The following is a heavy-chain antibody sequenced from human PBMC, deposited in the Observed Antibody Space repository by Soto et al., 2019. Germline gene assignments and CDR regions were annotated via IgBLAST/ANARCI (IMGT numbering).Heavy chain of an antibody. Sequence: QVQLVQSGAEVKKPGASVKVSCKASGYTFTSYGISWVRQDPGQGLEWMGWISAYNGNTNYAQKLQGRVTMTTDTTPSTAYLELRSLRSDDTAVYYCALGRITMVRGVIRYYGMDVWGQGTTVTVSS. CDR2: ISAYNGNT. V-gene: IGHV1-18*01. J-gene: IGHJ6*02. CDR1: GYTFTSYG. CDR3: ALGRITMVRGVIRYYGMDV. D-gene: IGHD3-10*01.